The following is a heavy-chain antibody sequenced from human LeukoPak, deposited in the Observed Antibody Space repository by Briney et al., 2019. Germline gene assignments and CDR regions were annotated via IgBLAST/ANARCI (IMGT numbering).Heavy chain of an antibody. J-gene: IGHJ3*01. CDR3: ARDYTSAEWLGFAFDV. CDR2: INPFNGNT. V-gene: IGHV1-18*01. Sequence: ASVKVSCKASGYTFTRYAISWVRQAPGQGLEWMGWINPFNGNTNDAERFQGRVIMTTDTSTRTAYMELRSLRSDDTAVYYCARDYTSAEWLGFAFDVWGQGTMISVSS. D-gene: IGHD6-19*01. CDR1: GYTFTRYA.